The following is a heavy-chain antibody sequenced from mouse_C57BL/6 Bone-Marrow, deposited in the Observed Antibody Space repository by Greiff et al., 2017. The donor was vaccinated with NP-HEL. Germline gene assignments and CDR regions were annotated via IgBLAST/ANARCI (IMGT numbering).Heavy chain of an antibody. CDR1: GYSFTGYY. V-gene: IGHV1-42*01. CDR2: INPSTGGT. J-gene: IGHJ2*01. CDR3: ARRGREFDY. Sequence: EVQLQQSGPELVKPGASVKISCKASGYSFTGYYMNWVKQSPEKSLEWIGEINPSTGGTTYNQKFKAKATLTVDKSSSTAYMQLKSLTSEDSAVYYCARRGREFDYWGQGTTLTVSS.